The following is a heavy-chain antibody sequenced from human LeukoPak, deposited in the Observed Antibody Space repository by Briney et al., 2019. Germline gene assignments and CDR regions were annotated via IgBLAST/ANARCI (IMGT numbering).Heavy chain of an antibody. J-gene: IGHJ3*02. CDR1: GFTFSSYE. CDR3: ARGVAYCGGDCYDAFDI. V-gene: IGHV3-48*03. CDR2: ISSSGSTI. D-gene: IGHD2-21*02. Sequence: QAGGSLRLSCAASGFTFSSYEMNWVRQAPGKGLEWVSYISSSGSTIYYADSVKGRFTISRDNAKNSLYLQMNSLRAEDTAVYYCARGVAYCGGDCYDAFDIWGQGTMVTVSS.